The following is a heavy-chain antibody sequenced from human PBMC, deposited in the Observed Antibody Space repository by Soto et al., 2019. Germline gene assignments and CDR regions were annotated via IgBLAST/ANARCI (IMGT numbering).Heavy chain of an antibody. J-gene: IGHJ6*03. CDR3: ATLRGNLEGPDFWSGKGGYYYMDV. Sequence: GGSLRLSCAASGFTFSSYWMHWVRQAPGKGLVWVSRINSDGSSTSYADSVKGRFTISRDNAKNTLYLQMNSLRAEDTAVYYCATLRGNLEGPDFWSGKGGYYYMDVWGKGTTVTVSS. V-gene: IGHV3-74*01. CDR1: GFTFSSYW. CDR2: INSDGSST. D-gene: IGHD3-3*01.